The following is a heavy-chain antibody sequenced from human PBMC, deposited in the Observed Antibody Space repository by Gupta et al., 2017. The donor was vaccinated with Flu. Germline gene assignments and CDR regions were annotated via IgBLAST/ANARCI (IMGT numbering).Heavy chain of an antibody. CDR1: GFTFSSYW. Sequence: EVQLVESGGGLVQPGGSLRLSCAASGFTFSSYWMSWVRQAPGKGLEWVANIKQDGSEKYYVDSVKGRFTISRDNAKNSLYLQMNSLRAEDTAVYYCARRYSSGWYGWALYDAFDIWGQGTMVTVSS. D-gene: IGHD6-19*01. CDR3: ARRYSSGWYGWALYDAFDI. V-gene: IGHV3-7*04. J-gene: IGHJ3*02. CDR2: IKQDGSEK.